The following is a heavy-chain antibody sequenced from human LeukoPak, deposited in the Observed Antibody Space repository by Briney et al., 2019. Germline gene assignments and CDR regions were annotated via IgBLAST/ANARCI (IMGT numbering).Heavy chain of an antibody. D-gene: IGHD3-10*01. CDR3: ARMHVGEFDY. J-gene: IGHJ4*02. CDR2: INHSGST. V-gene: IGHV4-34*01. CDR1: GGSFSGYY. Sequence: SETLSLTCAVYGGSFSGYYWSWIRQPPGKGLEWIGEINHSGSTNYNPSLKSRVTISVDTSKNQFSLKLSSVTAADTAVYYCARMHVGEFDYWGQGTLVTVSS.